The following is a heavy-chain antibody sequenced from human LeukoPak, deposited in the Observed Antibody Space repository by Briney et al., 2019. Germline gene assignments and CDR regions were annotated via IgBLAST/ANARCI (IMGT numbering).Heavy chain of an antibody. CDR3: AKDRGYSYGSFDY. V-gene: IGHV3-30*18. Sequence: PGRSLRLSCAASGFTFSSYGMHWVRQAPGKGLEWVAVISYDGSNKYYADSVKGRFTISRDNSKNTLYLQMNSLRAEDTAVYYCAKDRGYSYGSFDYWGQGTLVTVSS. J-gene: IGHJ4*02. CDR2: ISYDGSNK. D-gene: IGHD5-18*01. CDR1: GFTFSSYG.